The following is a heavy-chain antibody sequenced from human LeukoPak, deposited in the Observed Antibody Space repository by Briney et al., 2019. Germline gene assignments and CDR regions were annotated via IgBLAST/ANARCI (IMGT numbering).Heavy chain of an antibody. Sequence: GGSLRLSCAASGFTFSSYEMNWVRQAPGKGLEWVSYISSSGSTIYYADSVKGRFTISRDNAKNSLYLQMNSLRAEDTAVYYCAKVSEEAMVTLLTDYWGQGTLVTVSS. D-gene: IGHD5-18*01. J-gene: IGHJ4*02. CDR2: ISSSGSTI. CDR1: GFTFSSYE. CDR3: AKVSEEAMVTLLTDY. V-gene: IGHV3-48*03.